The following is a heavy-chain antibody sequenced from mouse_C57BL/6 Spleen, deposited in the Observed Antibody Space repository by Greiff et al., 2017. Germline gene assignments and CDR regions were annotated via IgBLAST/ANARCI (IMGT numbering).Heavy chain of an antibody. CDR3: ARGGGNSYYFDY. D-gene: IGHD2-1*01. Sequence: EVQLQQSGPELVKPGASVKMSCKASGYTFTDYNMHWVKQSHGKSLEWIGYINPNNGGTSYNQKFKGKATLTVNKSSSTAYMELRSLTSEDSAVYYCARGGGNSYYFDYWGQGTTLTVSS. CDR1: GYTFTDYN. V-gene: IGHV1-22*01. J-gene: IGHJ2*01. CDR2: INPNNGGT.